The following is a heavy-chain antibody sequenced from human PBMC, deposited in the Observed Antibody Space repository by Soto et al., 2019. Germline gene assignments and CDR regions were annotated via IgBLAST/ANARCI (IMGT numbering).Heavy chain of an antibody. J-gene: IGHJ4*02. CDR2: IYYSGST. Sequence: SETLSLTCTVSGGSISSYYWSWIRQPPGKGLEWIGYIYYSGSTNYNPSLKSRVTISVDTSKNQFSLYLQMNSLRAEDTAVYYCARVTQTNWNDVDYWGQGTLVTVSS. D-gene: IGHD1-20*01. V-gene: IGHV4-59*12. CDR1: GGSISSYY. CDR3: ARVTQTNWNDVDY.